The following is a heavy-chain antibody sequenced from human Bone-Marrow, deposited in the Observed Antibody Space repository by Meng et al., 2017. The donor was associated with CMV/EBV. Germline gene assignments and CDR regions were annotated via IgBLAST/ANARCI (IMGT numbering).Heavy chain of an antibody. V-gene: IGHV4-59*01. Sequence: GSLRLSCTVSGGSLRSYYWSWIRQPPGKRLEWIGHIYYTGSTNYNPSLKSRLTMSVDTSKSQFSLKLSSVTVADTAVYYCARVEMATGDIDYWGQGTLVTGSS. D-gene: IGHD5-24*01. CDR3: ARVEMATGDIDY. CDR2: IYYTGST. CDR1: GGSLRSYY. J-gene: IGHJ4*02.